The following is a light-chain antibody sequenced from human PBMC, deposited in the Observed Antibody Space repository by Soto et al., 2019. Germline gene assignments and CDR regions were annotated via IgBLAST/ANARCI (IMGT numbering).Light chain of an antibody. CDR3: QQHNKWPLT. CDR2: GAS. V-gene: IGKV3-15*01. J-gene: IGKJ4*01. Sequence: EIVMTQSPATLSASPGERATLSCRASQSVSSNFAWYQQKPGQAHRLLIYGASTRATGFPARFSGSGSGTDFTLTISGLQSEDFAVYYCQQHNKWPLTFGGGTKVEI. CDR1: QSVSSN.